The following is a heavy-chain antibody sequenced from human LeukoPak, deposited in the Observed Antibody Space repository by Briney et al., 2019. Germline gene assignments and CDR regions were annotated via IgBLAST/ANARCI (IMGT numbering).Heavy chain of an antibody. D-gene: IGHD6-13*01. CDR2: VSYTGTT. J-gene: IGHJ4*02. V-gene: IGHV4-59*01. CDR1: GGSISSYY. Sequence: SETLSLTCTVSGGSISSYYWSWIRQPPGRGQEWIGYVSYTGTTNYNSSLKSRVTISLDRSKNQFSLKLSSVTAADTAVYYCAREAYSSSFFYFDYWGQGTLVTVSS. CDR3: AREAYSSSFFYFDY.